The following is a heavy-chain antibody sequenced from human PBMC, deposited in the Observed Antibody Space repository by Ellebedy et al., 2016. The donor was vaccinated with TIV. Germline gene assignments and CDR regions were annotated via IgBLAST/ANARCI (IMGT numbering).Heavy chain of an antibody. Sequence: PGGSLRLSCAASGFTFSSYEMNWVRQAPGKGLEWVSYISSSGSTIYYADSVKGRFTISRDNAKNSLYLQMNSLRAEDTAVYYCARRLRGAFDIWGQGTMVTVSS. CDR1: GFTFSSYE. J-gene: IGHJ3*02. CDR2: ISSSGSTI. CDR3: ARRLRGAFDI. V-gene: IGHV3-48*03. D-gene: IGHD4-17*01.